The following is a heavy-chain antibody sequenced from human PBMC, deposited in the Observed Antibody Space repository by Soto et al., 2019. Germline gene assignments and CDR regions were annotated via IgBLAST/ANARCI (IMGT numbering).Heavy chain of an antibody. D-gene: IGHD2-2*01. V-gene: IGHV1-69*13. CDR2: IIPIFGTA. Sequence: ASVKVSCKASGGTFSSYAISWVRQAPGQGLEWMGGIIPIFGTANYAQKFQGRVTITADESTSTAYMELSSLRSDDTAVYYCARDPSNTSGNKLYLDYWGQGTPVTVSS. J-gene: IGHJ4*02. CDR1: GGTFSSYA. CDR3: ARDPSNTSGNKLYLDY.